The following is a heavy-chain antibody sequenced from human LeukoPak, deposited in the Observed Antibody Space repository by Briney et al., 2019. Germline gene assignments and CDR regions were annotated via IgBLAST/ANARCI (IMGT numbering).Heavy chain of an antibody. CDR1: GYTFTSHV. Sequence: ASVNVSCTASGYTFTSHVIHWVRQAPGPRLDWMGWIDTANGNTQNSQNFQGRVTITRDTSASTAYMELSSLRSEDTAVYYCARGVGYNYGLYYQYGMDVWGQGTTVTVSS. V-gene: IGHV1-3*04. D-gene: IGHD5-18*01. CDR3: ARGVGYNYGLYYQYGMDV. CDR2: IDTANGNT. J-gene: IGHJ6*02.